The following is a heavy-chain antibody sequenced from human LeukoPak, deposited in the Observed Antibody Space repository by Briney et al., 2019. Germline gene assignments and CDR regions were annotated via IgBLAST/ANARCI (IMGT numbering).Heavy chain of an antibody. CDR1: GGSISHYY. D-gene: IGHD1-1*01. CDR2: ISSSGST. CDR3: ATSQTGTGYY. J-gene: IGHJ4*02. Sequence: PSETLSLTCTVSGGSISHYYWSWIRQPPGRGLEWIAYISSSGSTNYSPSLKTRVTISVDTSKNQFSLKLSSVTAADTAVYYCATSQTGTGYYWGQGTLVTVSS. V-gene: IGHV4-59*08.